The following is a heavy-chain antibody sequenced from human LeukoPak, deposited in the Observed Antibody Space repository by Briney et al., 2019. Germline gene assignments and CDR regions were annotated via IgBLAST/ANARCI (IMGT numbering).Heavy chain of an antibody. CDR2: ISGSGGST. D-gene: IGHD3-3*01. J-gene: IGHJ4*02. Sequence: GGSLRLSCAASGFTFSSYAMSWVRQAPGKGLEWVSAISGSGGSTYYADSVKGRFTISRDNSKNTLYLQMNSLRAEDTAVYYCAKDRYYDFWSGITRDYWGQGTLVTVSS. V-gene: IGHV3-23*01. CDR3: AKDRYYDFWSGITRDY. CDR1: GFTFSSYA.